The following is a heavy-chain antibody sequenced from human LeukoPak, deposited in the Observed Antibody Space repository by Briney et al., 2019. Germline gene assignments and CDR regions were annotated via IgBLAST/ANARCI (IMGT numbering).Heavy chain of an antibody. D-gene: IGHD3-22*01. V-gene: IGHV1-46*01. Sequence: GASVKVSCKASGYTFTSYYMHWVRQAPGQGLEWVGIISPSSGNTRNAQQFQGRVTMTRDTSTSTVYMELGGLRSEDTAIYYCARGGGLKGTSGYSPSGYFDYWGQGTLVTVSS. CDR2: ISPSSGNT. CDR3: ARGGGLKGTSGYSPSGYFDY. CDR1: GYTFTSYY. J-gene: IGHJ4*02.